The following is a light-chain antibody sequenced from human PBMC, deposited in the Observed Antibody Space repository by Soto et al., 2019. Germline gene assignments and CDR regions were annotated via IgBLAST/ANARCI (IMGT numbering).Light chain of an antibody. CDR1: QSVSRN. CDR3: QHYDYGNPLK. CDR2: GVS. Sequence: IELTHTPATLSCSAQNLSTSSFRASQSVSRNLAWHQQKPGQAPRLLIYGVSTRATGIQARFSGSGSGTEFTLTISSLQSEDSAVYYFQHYDYGNPLKFGQGTKVEIK. V-gene: IGKV3-15*01. J-gene: IGKJ1*01.